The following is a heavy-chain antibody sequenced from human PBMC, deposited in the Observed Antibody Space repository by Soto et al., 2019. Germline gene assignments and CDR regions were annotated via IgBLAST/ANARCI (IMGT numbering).Heavy chain of an antibody. CDR1: GDSIGSYY. V-gene: IGHV4-59*01. D-gene: IGHD3-22*01. CDR2: LYYGRSA. Sequence: QVQLQESGPGLVKPSETLSLTCAVSGDSIGSYYCMWIRRPPGKGLESIGYLYYGRSANYNPSLKSRVTLSVDTSTNQCSLTLSSMTAADTAVYYCALRSMAVVPEYWGQGTLVTVSS. J-gene: IGHJ4*02. CDR3: ALRSMAVVPEY.